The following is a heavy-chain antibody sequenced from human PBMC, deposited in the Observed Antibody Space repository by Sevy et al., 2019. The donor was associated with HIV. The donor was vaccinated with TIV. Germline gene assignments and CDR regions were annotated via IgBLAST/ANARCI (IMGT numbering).Heavy chain of an antibody. J-gene: IGHJ3*02. CDR3: ARRNDFDI. V-gene: IGHV4-59*08. CDR2: VYYTGGT. Sequence: SETLSLTCTVSGGSINSDHWNWIRQPPGKGLERIGCVYYTGGTNYNPSLKNRVTISVDRTKNQFSLKLTSVTAADTAVYYCARRNDFDIWGQGTMVTVSS. CDR1: GGSINSDH.